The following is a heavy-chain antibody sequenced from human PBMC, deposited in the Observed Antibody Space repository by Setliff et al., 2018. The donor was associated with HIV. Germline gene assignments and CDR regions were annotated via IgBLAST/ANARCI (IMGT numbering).Heavy chain of an antibody. Sequence: GGSLRLSCVASGFSISPYTLTWVRQVPGEGLEWVANIKQDGSETYYLDSVRGRFTISRDNAKGALYLQMNSLRAEDTASYYCAKDLDSSGPDGFDIWGQGTMDTVSS. J-gene: IGHJ3*02. D-gene: IGHD3-22*01. CDR2: IKQDGSET. CDR3: AKDLDSSGPDGFDI. V-gene: IGHV3-7*03. CDR1: GFSISPYT.